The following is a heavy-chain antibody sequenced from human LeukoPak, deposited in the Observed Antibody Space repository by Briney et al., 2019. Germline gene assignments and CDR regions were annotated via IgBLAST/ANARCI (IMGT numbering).Heavy chain of an antibody. CDR3: ARVRTIGATRTYFDY. CDR1: GFTFSSYS. J-gene: IGHJ4*02. CDR2: ISSSSSYI. D-gene: IGHD1-26*01. Sequence: GGSLRLSCAASGFTFSSYSMNWVRQAPGKGLEWVSSISSSSSYIYYADSVKGRFTISRDNAKNSLYLQMNSLRAEDTAVYYCARVRTIGATRTYFDYWGQGTLVTVSS. V-gene: IGHV3-21*04.